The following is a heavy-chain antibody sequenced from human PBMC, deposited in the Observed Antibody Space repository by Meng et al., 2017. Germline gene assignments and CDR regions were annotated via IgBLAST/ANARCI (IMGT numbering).Heavy chain of an antibody. J-gene: IGHJ4*02. CDR1: GFTFSSYS. D-gene: IGHD6-19*01. Sequence: GESLKISCAASGFTFSSYSMNWVRQAPGKGLEWVSSISSSSSYIYYADSVKGRFTISRDNAKNSLYLQMNSLRAEDTAVYYCARDLEQWLTPRYYFDYWGQGTLVTVSS. CDR2: ISSSSSYI. V-gene: IGHV3-21*01. CDR3: ARDLEQWLTPRYYFDY.